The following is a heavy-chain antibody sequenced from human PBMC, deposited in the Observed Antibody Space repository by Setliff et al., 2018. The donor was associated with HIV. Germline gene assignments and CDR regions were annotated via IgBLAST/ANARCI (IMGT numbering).Heavy chain of an antibody. J-gene: IGHJ3*01. V-gene: IGHV4-59*11. CDR1: GGSFSNHY. Sequence: SETLSLTCTVSGGSFSNHYWSWLRQSPKNGLEWIGYVYYSGGTNYKPSFKSRVSISIDTSRNHFSLNLTSLTTADTAIYYCARSYYDFWNGLPRSFDVWGQGTMVTV. CDR3: ARSYYDFWNGLPRSFDV. CDR2: VYYSGGT. D-gene: IGHD3-3*01.